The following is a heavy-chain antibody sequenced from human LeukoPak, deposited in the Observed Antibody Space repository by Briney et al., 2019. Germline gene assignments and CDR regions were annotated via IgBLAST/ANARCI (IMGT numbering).Heavy chain of an antibody. J-gene: IGHJ4*02. CDR3: AREAIVVVPAAGFDY. D-gene: IGHD2-2*01. CDR2: ISYDGSNK. V-gene: IGHV3-30-3*01. Sequence: GGSLRLSCAASGFTFSSYAMHWVRQAPGKGLEWVAVISYDGSNKYYADSVKGRFTISRDNSKNTLYLQMNSLRAEDTAVYYCAREAIVVVPAAGFDYWGQGTLVTASS. CDR1: GFTFSSYA.